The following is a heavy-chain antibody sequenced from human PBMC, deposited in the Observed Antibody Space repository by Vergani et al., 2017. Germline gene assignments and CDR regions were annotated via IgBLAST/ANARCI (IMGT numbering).Heavy chain of an antibody. CDR2: MNCDGDSI. J-gene: IGHJ5*02. D-gene: IGHD3-3*01. CDR3: ARARIFLFGVVWENWFDP. Sequence: EVELVESGGGLVKPGGSLRLSCAASGFTFNEYWMHWARQVPGKGLVWVSGMNCDGDSISYADSVKGRFTISRDNAKNTLFLQMKSLRAEDTAVYYCARARIFLFGVVWENWFDPWGQGTLVTVSS. V-gene: IGHV3-74*01. CDR1: GFTFNEYW.